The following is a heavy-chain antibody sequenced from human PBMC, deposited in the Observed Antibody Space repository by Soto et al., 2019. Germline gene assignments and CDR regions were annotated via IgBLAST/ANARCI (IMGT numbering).Heavy chain of an antibody. CDR1: GASVSSGSYY. CDR3: ARVYSGSYGQND. V-gene: IGHV4-61*01. CDR2: IFYNGKTT. J-gene: IGHJ4*02. Sequence: QVQLQESGPGVVKPSETLSLSCTVSGASVSSGSYYWTWIRQPPGKGLEWVGYIFYNGKTTNYNPSLKSRVTLSVDTSKNQCYLKMSSVTAADTAFYYCARVYSGSYGQNDWGQGTLVTVSA. D-gene: IGHD1-26*01.